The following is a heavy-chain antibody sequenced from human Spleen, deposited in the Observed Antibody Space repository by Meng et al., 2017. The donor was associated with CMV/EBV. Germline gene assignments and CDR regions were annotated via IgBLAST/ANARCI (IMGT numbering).Heavy chain of an antibody. D-gene: IGHD2-2*01. V-gene: IGHV3-48*03. CDR2: ISSSGSTI. J-gene: IGHJ3*02. CDR3: ARERLYQPLWGDALDI. CDR1: GFTFSSYE. Sequence: GGSLRLSCAASGFTFSSYEMNWVRQAPGKGLEWVSYISSSGSTIYYADSVKGRFTISRDNAKNSLYLQMNSLRAEDTALYFCARERLYQPLWGDALDIWGQGTMVTVSS.